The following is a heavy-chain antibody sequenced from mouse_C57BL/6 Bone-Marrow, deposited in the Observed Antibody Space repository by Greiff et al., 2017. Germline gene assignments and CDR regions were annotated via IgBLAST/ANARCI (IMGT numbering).Heavy chain of an antibody. CDR1: GYTFTSYW. CDR2: IYPTSGRT. J-gene: IGHJ2*01. CDR3: ARSGPLGRSFDY. V-gene: IGHV1-55*01. Sequence: QVQLQQPGAELVKPGASVKMSCTASGYTFTSYWITWVKQRPGQGLEWIGDIYPTSGRTNYNEKFKSKAILTVDTSSNTAYMQLSSLTSEDSAVFYGARSGPLGRSFDYWGQGTTLTVSS. D-gene: IGHD4-1*01.